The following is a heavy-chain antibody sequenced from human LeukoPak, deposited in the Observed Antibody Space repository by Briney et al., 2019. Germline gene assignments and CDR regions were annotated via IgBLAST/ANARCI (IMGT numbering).Heavy chain of an antibody. CDR1: GSYIRTYH. Sequence: SGTLSLTCSVSGSYIRTYHWAWLRQPPGKGLEWIGYISSTGDSNYNPSLESRLTMSVDTSKRQFPLSLSSVTAADTAVYYCARHSNFWDLNYWGQGTQVIVSS. J-gene: IGHJ4*02. CDR3: ARHSNFWDLNY. D-gene: IGHD3-3*01. CDR2: ISSTGDS. V-gene: IGHV4-59*08.